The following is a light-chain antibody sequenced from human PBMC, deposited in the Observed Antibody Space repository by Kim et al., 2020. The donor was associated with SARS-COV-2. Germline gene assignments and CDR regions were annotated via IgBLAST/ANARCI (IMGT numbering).Light chain of an antibody. CDR2: GAS. CDR3: QQSHIART. Sequence: DIQMTQSPSSLSASVGDRVTISCRASQSINTYLNWYQQKPGKAPNLLIYGASNLQSGVPSRFSGSGSGTDFTLTISSLQPEDSATYYCQQSHIARTFSQGTKVDIK. CDR1: QSINTY. V-gene: IGKV1-39*01. J-gene: IGKJ1*01.